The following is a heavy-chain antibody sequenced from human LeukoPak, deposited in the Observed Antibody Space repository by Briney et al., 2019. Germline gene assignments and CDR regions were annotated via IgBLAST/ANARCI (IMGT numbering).Heavy chain of an antibody. CDR2: INPNSGGT. V-gene: IGHV1-2*02. CDR1: GYTFTGYY. CDR3: AREGCSGGSCYLPSYYYGMDV. J-gene: IGHJ6*02. Sequence: ASVKVSCKASGYTFTGYYMHWVRQAPGQGLEWMGWINPNSGGTNYAQKLQGRVTMTTDTSTSTAYMELRSLRSDDTAVYYCAREGCSGGSCYLPSYYYGMDVWGQGTTVTVSS. D-gene: IGHD2-15*01.